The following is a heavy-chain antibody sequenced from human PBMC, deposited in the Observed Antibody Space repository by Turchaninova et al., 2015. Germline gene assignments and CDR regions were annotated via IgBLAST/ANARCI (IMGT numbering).Heavy chain of an antibody. CDR1: GYSISSGYY. Sequence: QVQLQESGPGLVKPSETLSLTCGVSGYSISSGYYWAWIRQPPGKGLEWVATIYHDGSSYSNPSLASRDTIPVETSKNQFSLWLTSVPAADPAVYFCARDQGPRDHPSSSFWGQGTLVTVSS. D-gene: IGHD3-16*02. J-gene: IGHJ4*02. V-gene: IGHV4-38-2*01. CDR3: ARDQGPRDHPSSSF. CDR2: IYHDGSS.